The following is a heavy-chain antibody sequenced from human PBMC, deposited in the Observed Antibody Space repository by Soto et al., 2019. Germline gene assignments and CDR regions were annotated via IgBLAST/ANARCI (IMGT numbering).Heavy chain of an antibody. V-gene: IGHV4-39*01. D-gene: IGHD5-12*01. J-gene: IGHJ6*02. CDR1: GGSISSSSYY. Sequence: SETLSLTCTVSGGSISSSSYYWGWIRQPPGKGLEWIGSIYYSGSTYYNPSLKSRVTISVDTSKNQFSLKLSSVTAADTAVYYCATLRGYSGYPYYYYGMDVWGQGTTVTVSS. CDR2: IYYSGST. CDR3: ATLRGYSGYPYYYYGMDV.